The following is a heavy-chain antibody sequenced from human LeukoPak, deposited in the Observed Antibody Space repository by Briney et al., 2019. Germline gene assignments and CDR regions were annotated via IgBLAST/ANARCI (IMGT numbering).Heavy chain of an antibody. J-gene: IGHJ4*02. CDR1: GFTFSTYW. CDR3: ERDGWRAINY. CDR2: IKEDGSDK. D-gene: IGHD5-24*01. V-gene: IGHV3-7*01. Sequence: SGGSLRLSCEASGFTFSTYWMSWVRQAPGKGLEWVANIKEDGSDKNYVDSVRGRFTISRDNAKNSLYLQMNSLRVEDTAVYYCERDGWRAINYWGQGTLVTVS.